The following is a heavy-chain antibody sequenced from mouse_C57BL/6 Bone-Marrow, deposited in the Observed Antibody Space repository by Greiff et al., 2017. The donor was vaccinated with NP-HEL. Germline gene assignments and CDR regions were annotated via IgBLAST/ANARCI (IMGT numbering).Heavy chain of an antibody. CDR2: IYPGSGST. V-gene: IGHV1-55*01. CDR3: ERRLYYYGSSKDYFDY. J-gene: IGHJ2*01. D-gene: IGHD1-1*01. Sequence: VQLQQPGAELVKPGASVKMSCKASGYTFTSYWITWVKQRPGQGLEWIGDIYPGSGSTNYNEKFKSKATLTVDTSSSTAYMQLSSLTSEDSAVYYCERRLYYYGSSKDYFDYWGQGTTLTVSS. CDR1: GYTFTSYW.